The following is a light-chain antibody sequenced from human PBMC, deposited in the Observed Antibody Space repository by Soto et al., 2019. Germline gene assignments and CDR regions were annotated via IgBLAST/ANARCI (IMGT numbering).Light chain of an antibody. V-gene: IGKV3-11*02. CDR3: QQRSNWLYT. CDR2: DAS. Sequence: EILLAQSPATLSLSPGERATLSCKASQEVSIFLAWYQQKPGQAPRLLIHDASTRATGVPSRFSGSGSGRDVTLTITSLEHDDFAVYYCQQRSNWLYTFGQGTKLEV. J-gene: IGKJ2*01. CDR1: QEVSIF.